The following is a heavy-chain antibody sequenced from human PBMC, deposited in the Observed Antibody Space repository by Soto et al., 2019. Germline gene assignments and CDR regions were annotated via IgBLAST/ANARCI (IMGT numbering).Heavy chain of an antibody. CDR1: GFTFGSYA. V-gene: IGHV3-23*01. J-gene: IGHJ4*02. Sequence: GGSLRLSCAASGFTFGSYAMSWIRQAPGKGLEWVSSIRETGNTYYADAVGGRFATSRDNHENTLYLQMTSLSAEATAVYYCAKQQMGVIRALDYWGQGALVTVSS. D-gene: IGHD4-17*01. CDR2: IRETGNT. CDR3: AKQQMGVIRALDY.